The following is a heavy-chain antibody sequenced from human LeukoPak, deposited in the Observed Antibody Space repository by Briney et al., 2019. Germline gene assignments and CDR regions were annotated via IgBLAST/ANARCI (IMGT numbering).Heavy chain of an antibody. CDR2: INPSGGST. V-gene: IGHV1-46*01. CDR3: VRPTRYYYDSSGYSVPGGLDY. Sequence: ASVKVSCKASGYTFTSYYMHWVRQAPGQGLEWMGIINPSGGSTSYAQKFQGRATMTRDTSTSTVYMELSSLRSEDTAVYYCVRPTRYYYDSSGYSVPGGLDYWGQGTLVTVSS. D-gene: IGHD3-22*01. J-gene: IGHJ4*02. CDR1: GYTFTSYY.